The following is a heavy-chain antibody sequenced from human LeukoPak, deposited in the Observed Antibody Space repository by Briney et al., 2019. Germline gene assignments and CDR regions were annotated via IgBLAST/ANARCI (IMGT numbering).Heavy chain of an antibody. J-gene: IGHJ6*03. CDR3: ARWAGYCSSTSCYSYYYYMDV. CDR1: GYTFTGYY. CDR2: INPNSGGT. V-gene: IGHV1-2*02. D-gene: IGHD2-2*02. Sequence: ASLKVSCKASGYTFTGYYMHWVRQAPGQGLEWMGWINPNSGGTNYAQKFQGRVTMTRDTSISTAYMELSRLRSDDTAVYYCARWAGYCSSTSCYSYYYYMDVWGKGTTVTVSS.